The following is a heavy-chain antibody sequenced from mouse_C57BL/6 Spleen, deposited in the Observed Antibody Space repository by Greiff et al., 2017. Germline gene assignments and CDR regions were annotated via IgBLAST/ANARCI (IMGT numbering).Heavy chain of an antibody. CDR1: GYSFTRYY. CDR2: IYPGSGNT. V-gene: IGHV1-66*01. D-gene: IGHD2-4*01. CDR3: ARRENDYDWFAY. Sequence: QVQLKESGPELVKPGASVKISCKASGYSFTRYYIHWVKQRPGQGLEWMGWIYPGSGNTKYNEKFKGKATLTADTSSSTAYMQLSSLTSEDSAVYYCARRENDYDWFAYWGQGTLVTVSA. J-gene: IGHJ3*01.